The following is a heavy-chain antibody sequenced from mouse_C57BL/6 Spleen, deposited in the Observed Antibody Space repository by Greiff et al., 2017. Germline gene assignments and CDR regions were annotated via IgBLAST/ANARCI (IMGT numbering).Heavy chain of an antibody. CDR2: IRNKANGYTT. CDR3: ARYPGLLPNFDV. Sequence: EVQLVESGGGLVQPGGSLSLSCAASGFTFTDYYMSWVRQPPGKALEWLGFIRNKANGYTTEYSASVKGRFTISRDNSQSILYLQMNALRAEDSATYYCARYPGLLPNFDVWGTGTTVTVSS. D-gene: IGHD1-1*01. V-gene: IGHV7-3*01. CDR1: GFTFTDYY. J-gene: IGHJ1*03.